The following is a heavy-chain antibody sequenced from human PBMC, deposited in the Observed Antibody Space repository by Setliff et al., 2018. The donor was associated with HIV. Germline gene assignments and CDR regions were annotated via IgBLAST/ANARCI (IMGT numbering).Heavy chain of an antibody. D-gene: IGHD3-22*01. CDR3: ARPNYYDSSGSFDY. CDR2: ISRGGRTK. CDR1: GFTFSDYY. V-gene: IGHV3-11*04. J-gene: IGHJ4*02. Sequence: GGSLRLSCAASGFTFSDYYMSWIRQAPGKGLEWISYISRGGRTKYYADSVKGRFTISRDNAKNSLYLQMNSLRAEDTTIYYCARPNYYDSSGSFDYWGQGTPVTVSS.